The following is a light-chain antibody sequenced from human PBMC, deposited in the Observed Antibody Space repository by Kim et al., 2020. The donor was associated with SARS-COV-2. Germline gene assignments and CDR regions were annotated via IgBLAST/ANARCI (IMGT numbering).Light chain of an antibody. V-gene: IGLV1-47*02. J-gene: IGLJ2*01. CDR1: TANIESNS. CDR2: VDN. CDR3: AAWDDSLSAVI. Sequence: GERITMSCSGTTANIESNSVSWYKQSPGAAPKVVIFVDNQWPSGVPDRFSGSKSGTSATLAISGLRSEDEANYYCAAWDDSLSAVIFGGGTQLTVL.